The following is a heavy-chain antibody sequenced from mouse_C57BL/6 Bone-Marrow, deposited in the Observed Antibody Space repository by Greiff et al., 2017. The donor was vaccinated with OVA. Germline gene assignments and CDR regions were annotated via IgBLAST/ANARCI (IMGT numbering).Heavy chain of an antibody. CDR1: GYTFTSYW. J-gene: IGHJ3*01. V-gene: IGHV1-53*01. CDR2: INPSNGGT. CDR3: AREWLGLYDYDAFAY. D-gene: IGHD2-4*01. Sequence: QVQLQQPGTELVKPGASVKLSCKASGYTFTSYWMHWVKQRPGQGLEWIGNINPSNGGTNYNEKFKSKATLTVDKSSSTAYMQLSSLTSEDSAVEYCAREWLGLYDYDAFAYWGQGTRVPVSA.